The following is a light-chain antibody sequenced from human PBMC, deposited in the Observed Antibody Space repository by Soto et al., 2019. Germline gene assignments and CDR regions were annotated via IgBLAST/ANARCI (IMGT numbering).Light chain of an antibody. CDR2: EVS. CDR3: SSYAGSNNYV. J-gene: IGLJ1*01. V-gene: IGLV2-8*01. CDR1: SSDVGGYNY. Sequence: QSVLTQPPSASGSPGQSVTLSCTGTSSDVGGYNYVSWYQHHPGKAPKLMIYEVSKRPSGVPDRFSGSKSGNSASLTVSGLRAEDEADYYCSSYAGSNNYVFGTGTKVTVL.